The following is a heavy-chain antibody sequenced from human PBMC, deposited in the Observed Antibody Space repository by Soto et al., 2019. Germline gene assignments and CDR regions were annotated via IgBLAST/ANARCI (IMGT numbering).Heavy chain of an antibody. CDR2: LIPMFGTT. CDR3: ARAVVLTFSRFYDVDV. J-gene: IGHJ6*02. Sequence: QVQLVQSGAEVKTPGSSVKVSCEASGGTFSSYSINWVRQAPGQGLEWMGRLIPMFGTTDYAQRFQGRVTFTAYESTSTASLEVTNLTSEDTAVYYCARAVVLTFSRFYDVDVWGQGTTVTVSS. D-gene: IGHD2-2*01. V-gene: IGHV1-69*18. CDR1: GGTFSSYS.